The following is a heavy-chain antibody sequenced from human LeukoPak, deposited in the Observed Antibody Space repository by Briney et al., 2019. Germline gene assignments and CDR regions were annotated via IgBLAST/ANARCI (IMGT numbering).Heavy chain of an antibody. CDR1: GLTFNNAW. D-gene: IGHD2-2*01. CDR2: IRYDGSNK. J-gene: IGHJ4*02. V-gene: IGHV3-30*02. Sequence: SGGSLRLSCAASGLTFNNAWMVWVRQAPGKGLEWVAFIRYDGSNKYYADSVKGRFTISRDNSKNTLYLQMNSLRAEDTAVYYCANDIVVVPAAMPVESIDYWGQGTLVTVSS. CDR3: ANDIVVVPAAMPVESIDY.